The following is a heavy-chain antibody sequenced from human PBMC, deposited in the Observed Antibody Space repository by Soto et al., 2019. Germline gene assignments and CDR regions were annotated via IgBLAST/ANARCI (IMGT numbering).Heavy chain of an antibody. J-gene: IGHJ4*02. D-gene: IGHD5-18*01. CDR2: ISYDGSNK. CDR1: GFTFSSYG. V-gene: IGHV3-30*18. CDR3: AKDWDTAMVFIDY. Sequence: GGSLRLSCVASGFTFSSYGMHWVRQAPGKGLEWVAVISYDGSNKYYADSVKGRFTISRDNSKNTLYLQMNSLRAEDTAVYYCAKDWDTAMVFIDYWGQGTLVTSPQ.